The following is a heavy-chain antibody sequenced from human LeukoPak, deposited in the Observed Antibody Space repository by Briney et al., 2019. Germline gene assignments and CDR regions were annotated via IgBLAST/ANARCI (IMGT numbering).Heavy chain of an antibody. Sequence: ASVKVSCKASGYTFTSYDINWVRQATGQGLEWMGWMNPNSGNTGYALKFQDRVTITRNTSISTAYMELNSLRSEDTAVYYCAREYYDILTGLYYFDYWGQGTLVTVSS. V-gene: IGHV1-8*03. J-gene: IGHJ4*02. CDR1: GYTFTSYD. CDR3: AREYYDILTGLYYFDY. D-gene: IGHD3-9*01. CDR2: MNPNSGNT.